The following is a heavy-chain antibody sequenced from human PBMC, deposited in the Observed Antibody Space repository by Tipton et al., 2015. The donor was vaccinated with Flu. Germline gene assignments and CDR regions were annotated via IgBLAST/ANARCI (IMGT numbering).Heavy chain of an antibody. Sequence: SLRLSCAASGFTFSSYEMSWVRQAPGKGLQWVSYITFSGRSVYNADSVRGRFTISRDNAKNSLYLQMNSLRADDTAVYYCARGSPTHFAYWGQGALVTVSS. J-gene: IGHJ4*02. CDR3: ARGSPTHFAY. CDR2: ITFSGRSV. V-gene: IGHV3-48*03. CDR1: GFTFSSYE.